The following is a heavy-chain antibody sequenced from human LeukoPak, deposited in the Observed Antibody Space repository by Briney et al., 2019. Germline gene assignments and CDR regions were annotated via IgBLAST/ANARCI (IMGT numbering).Heavy chain of an antibody. CDR2: INPRNGGT. CDR1: GYTFSTYG. V-gene: IGHV1-2*02. CDR3: WTEGTSGI. D-gene: IGHD2-2*01. J-gene: IGHJ3*02. Sequence: ASVKVSCKASGYTFSTYGISWVRQAPGQGLEWMGRINPRNGGTDYALKFRGRVTMTRDTSISTAYMELSRLRSDDTAMYYCWTEGTSGIWGQGTRVTVSS.